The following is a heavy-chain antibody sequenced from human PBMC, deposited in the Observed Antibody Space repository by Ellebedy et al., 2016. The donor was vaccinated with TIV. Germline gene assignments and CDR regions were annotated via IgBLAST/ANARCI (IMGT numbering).Heavy chain of an antibody. CDR1: GFTFSDHY. J-gene: IGHJ4*02. CDR3: VRGGTWTFDY. V-gene: IGHV3-11*06. D-gene: IGHD1-26*01. Sequence: PGGSLRLSCVASGFTFSDHYMSWVRQAPGRGLEWVSSISSTSAYADYGDSVKGRFTVSRDNGKNALYLQMNSLRVEDTAVYYCVRGGTWTFDYWGQGTLVTVSS. CDR2: ISSTSAYA.